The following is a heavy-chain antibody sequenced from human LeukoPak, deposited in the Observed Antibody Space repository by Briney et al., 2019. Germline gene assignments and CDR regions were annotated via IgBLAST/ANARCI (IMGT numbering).Heavy chain of an antibody. J-gene: IGHJ4*02. CDR3: ARVKSSSFFFTFDY. D-gene: IGHD6-6*01. CDR2: IYYSGST. CDR1: GGSISSYY. V-gene: IGHV4-59*01. Sequence: SETLSLTCTVSGGSISSYYWSWIRQPPGKGLEWIGYIYYSGSTNYNPSLKSRVTISVDTSKNQFSLKLSSVTAADTAVYYCARVKSSSFFFTFDYWGQGTLVTVSS.